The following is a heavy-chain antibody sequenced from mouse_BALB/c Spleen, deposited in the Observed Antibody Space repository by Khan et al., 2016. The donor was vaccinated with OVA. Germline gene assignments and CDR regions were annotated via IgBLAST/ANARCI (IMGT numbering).Heavy chain of an antibody. CDR1: GYSITSDYA. CDR2: INYSGGT. J-gene: IGHJ3*01. CDR3: ARWFAY. Sequence: EVQLVESGPGLVKPSQSLSLTCTVTGYSITSDYAWNWLRQFPGNRLEWMGYINYSGGTSYPPSLKSRISITRDTSKNQFFLQLNSVTPEDSATYYCARWFAYWGQGTLVTVS. V-gene: IGHV3-2*02.